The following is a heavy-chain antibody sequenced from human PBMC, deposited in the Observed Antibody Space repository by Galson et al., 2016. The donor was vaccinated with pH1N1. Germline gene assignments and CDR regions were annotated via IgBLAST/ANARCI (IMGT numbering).Heavy chain of an antibody. V-gene: IGHV1-69*05. CDR1: GYRFSGYY. Sequence: SVKVSCKASGYRFSGYYIHWVRQAPGQGLEWMGGIIPVFGTTNYAQKFQGRVTLTTDESTSTAFMELKSLRSDDTALYFCARAEGEWIALPWVSWGQGTLVIVSS. J-gene: IGHJ5*02. D-gene: IGHD3-16*01. CDR3: ARAEGEWIALPWVS. CDR2: IIPVFGTT.